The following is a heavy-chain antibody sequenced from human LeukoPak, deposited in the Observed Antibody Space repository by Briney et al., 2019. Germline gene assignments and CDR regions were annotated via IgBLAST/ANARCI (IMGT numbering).Heavy chain of an antibody. CDR1: GITLSIYW. CDR2: IKQDESEK. CDR3: ARSGSGYFGY. V-gene: IGHV3-7*03. J-gene: IGHJ4*02. Sequence: GGSLRLSCAASGITLSIYWMSWVRQAPGKGLEWVANIKQDESEKYYVDSVNGRFIISRDNANNSLYLQMNSLRAEDTAVYYCARSGSGYFGYWGQGTLVTVSS.